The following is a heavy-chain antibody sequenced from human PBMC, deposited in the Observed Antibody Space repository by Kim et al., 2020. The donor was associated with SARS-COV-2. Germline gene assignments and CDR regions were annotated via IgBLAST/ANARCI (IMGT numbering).Heavy chain of an antibody. CDR3: ARAGDFDWLPGRY. CDR1: GFTFSSYS. J-gene: IGHJ4*02. V-gene: IGHV3-30-3*01. D-gene: IGHD3-9*01. CDR2: ISYDGSNK. Sequence: GGSLRLSCAASGFTFSSYSMHWVRQAPGKGLEWVAVISYDGSNKYYADSVKGRFTISRDNSKNTLYLQMNSLRAEDTAVYYCARAGDFDWLPGRYWGQGTLVTVSS.